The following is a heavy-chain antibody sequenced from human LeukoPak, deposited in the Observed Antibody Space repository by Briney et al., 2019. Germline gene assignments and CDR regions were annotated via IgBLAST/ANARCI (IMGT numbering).Heavy chain of an antibody. CDR2: IKQDGSEK. D-gene: IGHD1-26*01. CDR1: GFTYSSYW. Sequence: GGSLRLSCAASGFTYSSYWMSWVRQAPGKGLEWVANIKQDGSEKYYVDSVKGRFTISRDNAKNSLYLQMNSLRAEDTAVYYCARDSGSGSFPFDYWGQGTLVTVSS. CDR3: ARDSGSGSFPFDY. J-gene: IGHJ4*02. V-gene: IGHV3-7*01.